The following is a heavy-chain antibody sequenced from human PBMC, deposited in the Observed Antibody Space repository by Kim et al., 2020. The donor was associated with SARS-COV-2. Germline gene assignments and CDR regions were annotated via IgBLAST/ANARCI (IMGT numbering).Heavy chain of an antibody. Sequence: GGSLRLSCAASGFTFSDYYMSWIRQAPGKGLEWVSYISSSGSTIYYADSVKGRFTISRDNAKNSLYLQMNSLRAEDTAVYYCAREFYDILTGYLGYYGMDVWGQGTTVTVSS. D-gene: IGHD3-9*01. V-gene: IGHV3-11*04. CDR2: ISSSGSTI. CDR1: GFTFSDYY. J-gene: IGHJ6*02. CDR3: AREFYDILTGYLGYYGMDV.